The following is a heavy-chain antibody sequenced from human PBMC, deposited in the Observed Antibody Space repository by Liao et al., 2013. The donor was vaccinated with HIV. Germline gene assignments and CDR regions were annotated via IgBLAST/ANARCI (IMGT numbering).Heavy chain of an antibody. D-gene: IGHD3-22*01. V-gene: IGHV4-4*07. CDR1: GGSIRSYY. J-gene: IGHJ3*02. CDR2: FFPGGST. CDR3: AREGHDSSGYRVEAFEI. Sequence: QVQLQESGPGLVKPSETLSLSCTVSGGSIRSYYWSWIRHSAGKGLEWIGRFFPGGSTNFNPSLKSRVTMSVDTSKNQFSLKLSSVTAADTAVYYCAREGHDSSGYRVEAFEIWGQGTKVIVSS.